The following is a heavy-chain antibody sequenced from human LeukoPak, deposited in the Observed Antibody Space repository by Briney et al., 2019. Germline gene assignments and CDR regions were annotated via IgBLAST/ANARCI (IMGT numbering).Heavy chain of an antibody. CDR1: GFIFSSYS. CDR3: AKDTRTNWFDP. V-gene: IGHV3-23*01. Sequence: GGSLRLSCAASGFIFSSYSMSWVRQAPGKGLEWVSVITGSGKNTYYADSVKGRFTISRDNSKNTLYLQMNSLRAEDTAVYYCAKDTRTNWFDPWGQGTLVTVSS. J-gene: IGHJ5*02. CDR2: ITGSGKNT. D-gene: IGHD1-14*01.